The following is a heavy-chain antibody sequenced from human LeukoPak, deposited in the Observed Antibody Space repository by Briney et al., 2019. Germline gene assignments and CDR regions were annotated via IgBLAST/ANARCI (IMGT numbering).Heavy chain of an antibody. J-gene: IGHJ5*02. Sequence: GASVKVSCKASGYTFTSYYMHWVRQAPGQGLEWMGIINPSGGSTSYAQKFQGRVTMTRDMSTSTVYMELSSLRSEDTAVYYCARLGITMMAITWGQGTLVTVSS. V-gene: IGHV1-46*01. CDR1: GYTFTSYY. CDR2: INPSGGST. D-gene: IGHD3-22*01. CDR3: ARLGITMMAIT.